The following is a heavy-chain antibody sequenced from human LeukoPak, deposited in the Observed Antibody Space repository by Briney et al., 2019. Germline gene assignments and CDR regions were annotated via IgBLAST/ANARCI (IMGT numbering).Heavy chain of an antibody. V-gene: IGHV4-39*01. D-gene: IGHD5-12*01. J-gene: IGHJ4*02. CDR1: GGSLSISSYY. Sequence: PSETLSLTCTVSGGSLSISSYYWGWIRHPPRKGLEWIGSIYFSGSTYYNPSLKSRVTISVDTSKNQFSLKLSSVTAADTAVYYCARLGDIRNFDYWGQGTLVTVSS. CDR2: IYFSGST. CDR3: ARLGDIRNFDY.